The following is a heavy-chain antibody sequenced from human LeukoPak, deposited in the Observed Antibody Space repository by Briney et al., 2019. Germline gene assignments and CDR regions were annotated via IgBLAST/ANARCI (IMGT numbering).Heavy chain of an antibody. CDR1: GFTFSSYA. D-gene: IGHD5-18*01. Sequence: GGSLRLSCAASGFTFSSYAMSWVRQAPGKGLEWVSAISGSGGSTYYADSVKGRFTISRDNSKNTLYLQMNSLRAEDTAVYYCARDRRGYSYGYFSQSTNDAFDIWGQGTMVTVSS. CDR2: ISGSGGST. CDR3: ARDRRGYSYGYFSQSTNDAFDI. J-gene: IGHJ3*02. V-gene: IGHV3-23*01.